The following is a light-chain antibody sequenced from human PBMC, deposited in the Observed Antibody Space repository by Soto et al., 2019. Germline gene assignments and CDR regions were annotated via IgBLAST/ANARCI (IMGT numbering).Light chain of an antibody. Sequence: ETLVTQSPDPLYSFTGDRVTLSCRASQYINTRLAWYQHRPGQAPRLLIYQTSIRAAGIPARFSASGTGTDFTLTISDVQPEDFAVYYCHQRQSWPRTFGQGTKVDIK. J-gene: IGKJ1*01. CDR1: QYINTR. CDR2: QTS. CDR3: HQRQSWPRT. V-gene: IGKV3-11*01.